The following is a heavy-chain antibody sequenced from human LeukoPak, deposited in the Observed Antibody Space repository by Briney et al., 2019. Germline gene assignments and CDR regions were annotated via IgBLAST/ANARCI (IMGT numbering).Heavy chain of an antibody. Sequence: SLRLSCAASGFSLDDYAMHWVRQAPGKGLEWVSGISWNSGSIGYADSVKGRFTISRDNAKNSLYLQMNSLRAEDTALYYCAKDGGASGYSYAFDYWGQGTLVTVSS. D-gene: IGHD5-18*01. CDR1: GFSLDDYA. V-gene: IGHV3-9*01. CDR3: AKDGGASGYSYAFDY. J-gene: IGHJ4*02. CDR2: ISWNSGSI.